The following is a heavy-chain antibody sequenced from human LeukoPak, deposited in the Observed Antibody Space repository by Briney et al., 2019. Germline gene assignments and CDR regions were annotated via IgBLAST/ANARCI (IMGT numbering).Heavy chain of an antibody. V-gene: IGHV3-21*01. CDR1: RFTFSSYS. Sequence: GGSLRLSCAASRFTFSSYSMNWVRQAPGKGLEWVSSISSSSSYIYYADSVKGRFTISRDNAKNSLYLQMNSLRAEDTAVYYCARDGGEGGAFDIWGQGTMVTVSS. CDR3: ARDGGEGGAFDI. J-gene: IGHJ3*02. CDR2: ISSSSSYI. D-gene: IGHD2-21*01.